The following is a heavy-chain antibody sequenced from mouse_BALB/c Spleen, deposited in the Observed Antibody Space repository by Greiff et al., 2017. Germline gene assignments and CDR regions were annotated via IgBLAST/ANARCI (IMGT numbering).Heavy chain of an antibody. D-gene: IGHD1-1*01. V-gene: IGHV14-3*02. CDR2: IDPANGNT. J-gene: IGHJ2*01. CDR1: GFNIKDTY. Sequence: EVQGVESGAELVKPGASVKLSCTASGFNIKDTYMHWVKQRPEQGLEWIGRIDPANGNTKYDPKFQGKATITADTSSNTAYLQLSSLTSEDTAVYYCAYYYGSSYLLNYWGQGTTLTVSS. CDR3: AYYYGSSYLLNY.